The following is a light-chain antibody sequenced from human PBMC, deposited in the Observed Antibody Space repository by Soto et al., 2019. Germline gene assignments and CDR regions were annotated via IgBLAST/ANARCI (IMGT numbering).Light chain of an antibody. V-gene: IGKV3-11*01. CDR2: DAS. Sequence: DIVLTQSPATLSSSPGERATLSCRASQTIGTYLAWYQQKPGQPPRLLVYDASNRATGIPARFSGSGSGTDFTLTISSLEPEDVTVYYCQHHNNWPPGMTFGGGTKVDIK. J-gene: IGKJ4*01. CDR1: QTIGTY. CDR3: QHHNNWPPGMT.